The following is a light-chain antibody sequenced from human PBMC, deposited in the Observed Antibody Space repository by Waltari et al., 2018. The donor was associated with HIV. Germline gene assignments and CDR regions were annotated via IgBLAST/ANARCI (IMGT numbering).Light chain of an antibody. CDR2: GAS. CDR1: QSLNNN. V-gene: IGKV3-15*01. Sequence: EILMTQSPATLSVSPGDRATLSCRASQSLNNNLAWYQQKPGQAPRLLIYGASTGATGVPARFSGSGSGTEFTLTISSLQSEDFAVYYCQQYNNWPGITFGPGTKVDIK. J-gene: IGKJ3*01. CDR3: QQYNNWPGIT.